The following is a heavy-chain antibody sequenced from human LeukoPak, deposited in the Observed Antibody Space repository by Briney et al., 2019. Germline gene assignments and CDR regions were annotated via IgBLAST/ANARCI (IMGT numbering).Heavy chain of an antibody. CDR3: ARERSGGYTYVF. CDR1: GGSISSGNW. CDR2: IYHSGST. V-gene: IGHV4-4*02. J-gene: IGHJ4*02. D-gene: IGHD5-18*01. Sequence: SGTLSLTCAVSGGSISSGNWWTWVRLPPGKGLEWIGEIYHSGSTNYNPSLKSRVTISVDKSKNQFSLKLTSVTAADTAVYYCARERSGGYTYVFWGQGSLVTVAS.